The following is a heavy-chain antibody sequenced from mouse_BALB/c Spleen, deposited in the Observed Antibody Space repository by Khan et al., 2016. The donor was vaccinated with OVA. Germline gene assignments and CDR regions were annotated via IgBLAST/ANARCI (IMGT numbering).Heavy chain of an antibody. CDR2: IWGGGST. Sequence: QVQLKESGPGLVAPSQSLSITCTVSGFSLTDHGVSWIRQPPGKGLEWLGVIWGGGSTYYNSALKSRLSISKDNSKSQVLLKMSSLQTDDTAMYYCAKGVWSYYFALDYWGQGTSVTVSS. CDR3: AKGVWSYYFALDY. CDR1: GFSLTDHG. J-gene: IGHJ4*01. V-gene: IGHV2-6-5*01.